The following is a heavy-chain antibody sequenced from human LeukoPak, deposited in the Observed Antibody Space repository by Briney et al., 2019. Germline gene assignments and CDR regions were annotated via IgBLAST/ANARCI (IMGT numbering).Heavy chain of an antibody. D-gene: IGHD3-10*01. Sequence: GASVKVSCKASGYTFTGYYMHWVRQAPGQGLEWMGWINPNSGGTNYAQKFQGRVTMTRDTSISTAYMELSRLRSDDTAVYYCARVTLHDYGSGRYAFDIWGQGTMVTVSS. CDR1: GYTFTGYY. J-gene: IGHJ3*02. CDR3: ARVTLHDYGSGRYAFDI. CDR2: INPNSGGT. V-gene: IGHV1-2*02.